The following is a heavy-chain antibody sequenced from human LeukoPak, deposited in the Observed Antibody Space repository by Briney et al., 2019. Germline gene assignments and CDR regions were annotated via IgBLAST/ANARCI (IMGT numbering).Heavy chain of an antibody. CDR1: GVSISSYY. J-gene: IGHJ4*02. D-gene: IGHD1-26*01. Sequence: SETLSLTCTVSGVSISSYYWSWIRQPAGKGLEWIGRIYTSGSTNYNPSLKSRVTMSVDTSENQFSLKLSSVTAADTAVYYCARGPSSRELLSYFDYWGQGTLVTVSS. V-gene: IGHV4-4*07. CDR3: ARGPSSRELLSYFDY. CDR2: IYTSGST.